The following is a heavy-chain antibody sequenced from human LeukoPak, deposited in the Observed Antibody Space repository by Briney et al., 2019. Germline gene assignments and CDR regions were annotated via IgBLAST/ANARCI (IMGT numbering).Heavy chain of an antibody. Sequence: ASVKVSCKASGGTFSSYALSWVRQAPGQGLEWMGGIIPIFGTPKYAQRFQGRVTITADGSTSTAYMELSSLRSEDTAVYFCARRCCGGNCYSNYFDLWGRGTLVTVSS. D-gene: IGHD2-15*01. CDR2: IIPIFGTP. V-gene: IGHV1-69*01. CDR3: ARRCCGGNCYSNYFDL. J-gene: IGHJ2*01. CDR1: GGTFSSYA.